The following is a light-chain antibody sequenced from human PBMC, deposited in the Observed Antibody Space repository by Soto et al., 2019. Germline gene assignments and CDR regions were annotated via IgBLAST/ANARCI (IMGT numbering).Light chain of an antibody. Sequence: EIVLTPSPTPLPLSPGQRPSLSCRASQSVSSYFAWYQQKPGQAPRLLIYDAPNRATGIPARLSGSGSGTDFTLTISSLEHEDFAVYYCQQRSNWPTFGQGTRLEIK. CDR2: DAP. CDR3: QQRSNWPT. V-gene: IGKV3-11*01. J-gene: IGKJ5*01. CDR1: QSVSSY.